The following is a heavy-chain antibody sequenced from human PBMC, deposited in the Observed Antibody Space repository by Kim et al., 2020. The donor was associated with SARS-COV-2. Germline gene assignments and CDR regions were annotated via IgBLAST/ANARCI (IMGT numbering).Heavy chain of an antibody. CDR3: AKPKGGSYSDAFDI. D-gene: IGHD1-26*01. J-gene: IGHJ3*02. Sequence: DSVKGRFTISRGNSRDTLYLQMNSLRAEDTAVYYCAKPKGGSYSDAFDIWGQGTMVTVSS. V-gene: IGHV3-23*03.